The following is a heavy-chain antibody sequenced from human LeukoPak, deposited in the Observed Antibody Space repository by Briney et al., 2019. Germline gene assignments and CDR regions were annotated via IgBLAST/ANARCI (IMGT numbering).Heavy chain of an antibody. Sequence: GGSLRLSCAASGFIFSNYGMNWVRRAPGKGLEWVSSISSSSSYIYYADSVKGRFTISRDNAKNSLYLQMNSLRAEDTAVYYCARDIAAAGTFDYWGQGTLVTVSS. CDR1: GFIFSNYG. V-gene: IGHV3-21*01. D-gene: IGHD6-13*01. CDR2: ISSSSSYI. J-gene: IGHJ4*02. CDR3: ARDIAAAGTFDY.